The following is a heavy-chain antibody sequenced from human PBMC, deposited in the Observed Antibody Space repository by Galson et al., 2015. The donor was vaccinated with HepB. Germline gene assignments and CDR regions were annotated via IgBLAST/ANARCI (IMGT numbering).Heavy chain of an antibody. D-gene: IGHD3-10*01. Sequence: SLRLSCAASGFTFSSYAMSWVRQAPGKGLEWVSAISGSGGSTYYADSVKGRFTISRDNSKNTLYLQMNSLRAEDTAVYYCAKAPRGPDAFDIWGQGTMVTVSS. J-gene: IGHJ3*02. CDR2: ISGSGGST. CDR3: AKAPRGPDAFDI. V-gene: IGHV3-23*01. CDR1: GFTFSSYA.